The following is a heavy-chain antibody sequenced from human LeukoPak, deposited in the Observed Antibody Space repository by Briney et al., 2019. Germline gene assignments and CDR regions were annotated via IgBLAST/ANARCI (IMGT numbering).Heavy chain of an antibody. CDR3: ARSLRQWQTETLAY. D-gene: IGHD6-19*01. V-gene: IGHV3-9*01. CDR2: IDWNSDNT. CDR1: GFTFDDYA. J-gene: IGHJ4*02. Sequence: GRSLRLSCAASGFTFDDYAMHWVRQAPGKGLEWVSSIDWNSDNTDYADSVKGRFTISRDNSKNTLYLQMNGLRAEDTAVYYCARSLRQWQTETLAYWGQGTLVTVSS.